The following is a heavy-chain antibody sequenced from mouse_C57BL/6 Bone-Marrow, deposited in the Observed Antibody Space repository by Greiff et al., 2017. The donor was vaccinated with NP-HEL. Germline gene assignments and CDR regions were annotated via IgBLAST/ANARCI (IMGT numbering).Heavy chain of an antibody. CDR2: IDPENGGT. V-gene: IGHV14-4*01. CDR1: GFNIKDDY. CDR3: THGGYYRFAY. J-gene: IGHJ3*01. Sequence: VQLQQSGAELVRPGASVKLSCTASGFNIKDDYMHWVKQRPEQGLEWIGWIDPENGGTEYASKFQGKATITADTSSNTAYMHLSRLTSEDSAVYYCTHGGYYRFAYWGQGTLVTVSA. D-gene: IGHD2-3*01.